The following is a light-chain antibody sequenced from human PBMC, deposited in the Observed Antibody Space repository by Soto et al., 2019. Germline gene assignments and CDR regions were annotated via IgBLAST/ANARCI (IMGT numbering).Light chain of an antibody. CDR3: QQSYNLPWT. CDR2: SAS. CDR1: QSISGY. Sequence: DIQMTQSPSSLSASVGDRVTITCRASQSISGYLNWYQQKPGKAPKLLIYSASTLQSGVPSRFSGSGSGPDFTLTIASLQPEDSATYYCQQSYNLPWTFGPGTKVDIK. V-gene: IGKV1-39*01. J-gene: IGKJ1*01.